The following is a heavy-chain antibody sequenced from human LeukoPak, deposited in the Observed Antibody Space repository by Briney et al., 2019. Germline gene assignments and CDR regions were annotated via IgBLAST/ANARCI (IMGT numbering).Heavy chain of an antibody. CDR3: AKDPVQLEAPYNWFDP. CDR1: GFTFSSYA. D-gene: IGHD1-1*01. CDR2: ISGSGGST. J-gene: IGHJ5*02. V-gene: IGHV3-23*01. Sequence: GGSLRLSCAASGFTFSSYAMSLVRQAPGKGLEWVSAISGSGGSTYYADSVKGRFTISRDNSKNTLYLQMNSLRAEDTAVYYCAKDPVQLEAPYNWFDPWGQGTLVTVSS.